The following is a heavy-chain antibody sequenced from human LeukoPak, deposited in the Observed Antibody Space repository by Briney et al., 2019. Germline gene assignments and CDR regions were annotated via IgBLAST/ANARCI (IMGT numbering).Heavy chain of an antibody. CDR3: ATGSYYDSSGYY. J-gene: IGHJ4*02. CDR2: IKQDGSEK. CDR1: GFTFSSYW. Sequence: GGSLRLSSAASGFTFSSYWMSWVRQAPGKGLEWVANIKQDGSEKYYVDSVKGRFTISRDNAKNSLYLQMNSLRAEDTAVYYCATGSYYDSSGYYWGQGTLVTVSS. V-gene: IGHV3-7*01. D-gene: IGHD3-22*01.